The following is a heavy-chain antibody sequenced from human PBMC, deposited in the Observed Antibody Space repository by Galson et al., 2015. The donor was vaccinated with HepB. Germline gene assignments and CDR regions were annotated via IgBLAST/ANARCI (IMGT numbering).Heavy chain of an antibody. CDR3: ARDKGGERRLEGYYGMDV. J-gene: IGHJ6*02. CDR1: GFTFSSYS. CDR2: ISSSSSYI. D-gene: IGHD1-1*01. V-gene: IGHV3-21*01. Sequence: SLRLSCAASGFTFSSYSMNWVRQAPGKGLEWVSSISSSSSYIYYADSVKGRFTISRDNAKNSLYLQMNSLRAEDTAVYYCARDKGGERRLEGYYGMDVWGQGTTVTVSS.